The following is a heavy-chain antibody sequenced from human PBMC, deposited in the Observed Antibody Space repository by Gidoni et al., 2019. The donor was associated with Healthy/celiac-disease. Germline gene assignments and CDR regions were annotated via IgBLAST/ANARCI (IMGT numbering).Heavy chain of an antibody. J-gene: IGHJ4*02. Sequence: QVQLVQSGAEVKKPGASVKVSCKASGYTFTGYYMHWVRQAPGQGLEWMGWINPNSGGTNYAQKFQGRVTMTRDTSISTAYMELSRLRSDDTAVYYCARGAPSGAMVRGVIPYFDYWGQGTLVTVSS. CDR2: INPNSGGT. CDR3: ARGAPSGAMVRGVIPYFDY. CDR1: GYTFTGYY. D-gene: IGHD3-10*01. V-gene: IGHV1-2*02.